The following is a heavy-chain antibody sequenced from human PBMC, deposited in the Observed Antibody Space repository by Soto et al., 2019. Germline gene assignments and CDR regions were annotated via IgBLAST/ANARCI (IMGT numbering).Heavy chain of an antibody. J-gene: IGHJ6*02. Sequence: ASVKVSCKASGYTFTGYYMHWVRQAPGQGLEWMGWINPNSGGTNYAQKFQGWFTMTRDTSISTAYMELSRLRSDDTAVYYCARGIAAAAARGMDVWGQGTTVT. CDR2: INPNSGGT. V-gene: IGHV1-2*04. CDR3: ARGIAAAAARGMDV. CDR1: GYTFTGYY. D-gene: IGHD6-13*01.